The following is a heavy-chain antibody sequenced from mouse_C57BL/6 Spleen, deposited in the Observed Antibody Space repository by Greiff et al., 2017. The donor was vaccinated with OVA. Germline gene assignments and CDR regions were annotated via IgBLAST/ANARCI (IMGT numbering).Heavy chain of an antibody. J-gene: IGHJ3*01. CDR1: GFTFSNYW. Sequence: EVQLQESGGGLVQPGGSMKLSCVASGFTFSNYWMNWVSQSPEKGLEWVAQIRLKSDNYATHYAESVKGRFTISRDDSKSSVYLQMNNLRAEDTGIYYCTGITTDWGQGTLVTVSA. CDR3: TGITTD. D-gene: IGHD1-1*01. V-gene: IGHV6-3*01. CDR2: IRLKSDNYAT.